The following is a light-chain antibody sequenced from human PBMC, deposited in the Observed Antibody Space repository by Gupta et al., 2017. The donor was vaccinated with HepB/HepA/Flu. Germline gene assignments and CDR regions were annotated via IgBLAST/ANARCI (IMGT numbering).Light chain of an antibody. CDR2: KAS. CDR1: QSIDTW. J-gene: IGKJ1*01. CDR3: QQYDSYSRWT. V-gene: IGKV1-5*03. Sequence: DIQMTQSPSTLSASVGDTVTITCRASQSIDTWLAWYQQKPGRAPNLLIYKASTLKSGVPSRFSGSGSGTEFTLTISSRQPDDIATYYCQQYDSYSRWTFGQGTKVEIK.